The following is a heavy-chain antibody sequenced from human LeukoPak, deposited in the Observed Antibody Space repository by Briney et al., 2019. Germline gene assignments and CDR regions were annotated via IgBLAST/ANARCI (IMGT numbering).Heavy chain of an antibody. V-gene: IGHV3-48*01. Sequence: PGGSLRLSCAASGFTFSSYSMNWVRQAPGKGLEWVSYISSSSSTIYYADSVKGRFTISRDNAKNSLYLQMNSLRAEDTAVYYCARDRALGITIFGVVISSHYGMDVWGQGTTVTVSS. CDR1: GFTFSSYS. D-gene: IGHD3-3*01. CDR3: ARDRALGITIFGVVISSHYGMDV. J-gene: IGHJ6*02. CDR2: ISSSSSTI.